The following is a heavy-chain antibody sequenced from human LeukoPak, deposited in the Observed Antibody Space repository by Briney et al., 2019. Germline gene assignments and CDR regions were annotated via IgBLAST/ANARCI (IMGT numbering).Heavy chain of an antibody. CDR3: ARGTYYYDSSGYYAFDI. CDR1: GGSISSGGYS. D-gene: IGHD3-22*01. Sequence: SETLSLTCAASGGSISSGGYSWSWIRQPPGKGLEWIGYIYHSGSTYYNPSLKSRVTISVDRSKNQFSLKLSSVTAADTAVYYCARGTYYYDSSGYYAFDIWGQGTMVTVSS. J-gene: IGHJ3*02. CDR2: IYHSGST. V-gene: IGHV4-30-2*01.